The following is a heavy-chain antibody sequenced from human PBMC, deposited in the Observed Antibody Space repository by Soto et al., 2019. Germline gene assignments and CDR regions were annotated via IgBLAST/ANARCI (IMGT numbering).Heavy chain of an antibody. CDR1: GYTFTSYG. V-gene: IGHV1-18*04. CDR3: ARRFQYYYDSSGYESPDWFDP. J-gene: IGHJ5*02. Sequence: ASVKVSCKASGYTFTSYGISWVRQAPGQGLEWMGWISAYNGNTNYAQKLQGRVTMTTDTSTSTAYMELRSLRSDDTAVYYCARRFQYYYDSSGYESPDWFDPWGQGTLVTVS. CDR2: ISAYNGNT. D-gene: IGHD3-22*01.